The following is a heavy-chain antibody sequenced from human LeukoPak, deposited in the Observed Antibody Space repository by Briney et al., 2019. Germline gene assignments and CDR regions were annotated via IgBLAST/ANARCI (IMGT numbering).Heavy chain of an antibody. V-gene: IGHV1-18*01. CDR2: ISPYSGYT. CDR3: ARGVVRGVIGYYYYYMDV. Sequence: ASVKVSCKTSGYTFASFGISWVRQAPGQGLEWMGWISPYSGYTNSAQKFQGRVTMTTDTSTTTAHMEVRSLRSDDTAVYYCARGVVRGVIGYYYYYMDVWGKGTTVTVSS. J-gene: IGHJ6*03. CDR1: GYTFASFG. D-gene: IGHD3-10*01.